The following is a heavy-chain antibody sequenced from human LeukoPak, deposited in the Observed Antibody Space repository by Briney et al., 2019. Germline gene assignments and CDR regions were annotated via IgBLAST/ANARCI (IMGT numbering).Heavy chain of an antibody. J-gene: IGHJ4*02. CDR1: GLTFSSYA. CDR3: AKVLGDY. V-gene: IGHV3-23*01. Sequence: GGSLTLSCAASGLTFSSYAMSWVRQAPGKGLEWVAAISGSGGSTYYADSVKGRCTISRDNSTNTLYLHRNSLRAEDTAVYYCAKVLGDYWGQGTLVTASS. CDR2: ISGSGGST.